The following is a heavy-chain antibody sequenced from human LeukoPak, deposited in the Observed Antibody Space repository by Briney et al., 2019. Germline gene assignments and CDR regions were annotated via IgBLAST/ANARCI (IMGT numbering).Heavy chain of an antibody. CDR2: INWNGGST. D-gene: IGHD6-19*01. V-gene: IGHV3-20*04. Sequence: GGSLRLSCAASGFTFDDYGMSWVRQAPGKGLEWVSGINWNGGSTGYADSVKGRFTISRDNAKNSLYLQMNSLRAEDTALYYCARGGIAVAGRVRVNYMDVWGKGTTVTVSS. CDR3: ARGGIAVAGRVRVNYMDV. CDR1: GFTFDDYG. J-gene: IGHJ6*03.